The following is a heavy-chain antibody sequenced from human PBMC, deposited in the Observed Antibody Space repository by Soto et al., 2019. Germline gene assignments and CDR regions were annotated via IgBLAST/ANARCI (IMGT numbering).Heavy chain of an antibody. CDR1: GGSITNYY. V-gene: IGHV4-59*01. CDR3: ARTRLEGVVGPEMGYDFDY. D-gene: IGHD3-3*01. CDR2: VFYTGSN. J-gene: IGHJ4*02. Sequence: QVLLQESGPGLVRPSETLSLTCNVSGGSITNYYWCWIRQPPGKGLEWVGYVFYTGSNSYNPSLKIPFYIAVDTSKKQFSLRLTAVTAADTALYYCARTRLEGVVGPEMGYDFDYWGQGSLVSVSS.